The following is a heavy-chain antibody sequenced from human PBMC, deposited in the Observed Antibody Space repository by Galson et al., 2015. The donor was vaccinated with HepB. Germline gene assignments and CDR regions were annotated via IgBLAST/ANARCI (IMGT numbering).Heavy chain of an antibody. D-gene: IGHD2-15*01. CDR2: IIPILGIA. CDR3: ARGVAATSIFDY. V-gene: IGHV1-69*02. CDR1: GGTFSSYT. Sequence: SVKVSCKASGGTFSSYTISWVRQAPGQGLEWMGRIIPILGIANYAQKFQGRVTITADKSTSTAYMELSSLRSEDTAVYYCARGVAATSIFDYWGQGPLVTVSS. J-gene: IGHJ4*02.